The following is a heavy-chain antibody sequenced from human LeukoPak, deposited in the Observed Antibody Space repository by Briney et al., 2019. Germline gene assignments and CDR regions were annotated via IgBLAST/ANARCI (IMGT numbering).Heavy chain of an antibody. CDR3: FLARRALRYFDY. J-gene: IGHJ4*02. V-gene: IGHV3-48*03. CDR1: GFTFSSYE. CDR2: ISSSGSTI. Sequence: GGSLRLSCAASGFTFSSYEMDWVRQAPGKGLEWVSYISSSGSTIYYADSVKGRFTISRDNAKNSLYLQMNSLRAEDTAVYYCFLARRALRYFDYWGQGTLVTVSS. D-gene: IGHD2/OR15-2a*01.